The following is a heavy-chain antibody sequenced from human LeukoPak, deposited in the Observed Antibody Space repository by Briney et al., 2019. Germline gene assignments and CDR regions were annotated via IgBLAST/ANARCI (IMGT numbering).Heavy chain of an antibody. V-gene: IGHV4-34*01. Sequence: SETLSLTCAVYGGSLNGYYWSWIRQPPGKGLERIGEGGNSGGTKFNPSLKSRVTISADTSKNQISLKLSSVTAADTAVYYCAKNGQSGFSFDPWGQGTLVTVSS. J-gene: IGHJ5*02. D-gene: IGHD1-26*01. CDR1: GGSLNGYY. CDR3: AKNGQSGFSFDP. CDR2: GGNSGGT.